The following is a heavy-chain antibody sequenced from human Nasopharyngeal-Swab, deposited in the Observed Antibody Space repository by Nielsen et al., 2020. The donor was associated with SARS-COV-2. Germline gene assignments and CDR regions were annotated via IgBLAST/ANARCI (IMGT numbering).Heavy chain of an antibody. J-gene: IGHJ4*02. Sequence: WIRQPPGKGLEWVSVTYSGGSTYYADSVKGRFTISRDNSKNTLYLQMNSLRAEDTAVYYCARGPPEYLWGQGTLVTVSS. D-gene: IGHD1-14*01. CDR2: TYSGGST. CDR3: ARGPPEYL. V-gene: IGHV3-53*01.